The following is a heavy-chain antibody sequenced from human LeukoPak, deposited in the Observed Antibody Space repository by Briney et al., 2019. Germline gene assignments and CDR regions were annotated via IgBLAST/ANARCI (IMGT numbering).Heavy chain of an antibody. CDR1: GFTFSSYV. CDR3: AKVPVWQQLVDY. V-gene: IGHV3-23*01. J-gene: IGHJ4*02. Sequence: PGGALRLSCAASGFTFSSYVMSWVRQAPGKGLEWVSCISSDGNAYYADSVKGRFTISRDNSKNTLYLQMNSLRAEDTAPYYCAKVPVWQQLVDYWGQGTLVTVSS. D-gene: IGHD6-13*01. CDR2: ISSDGNA.